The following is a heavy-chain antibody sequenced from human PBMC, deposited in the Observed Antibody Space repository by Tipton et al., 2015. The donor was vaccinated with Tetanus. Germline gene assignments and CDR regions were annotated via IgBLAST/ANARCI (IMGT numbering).Heavy chain of an antibody. J-gene: IGHJ4*02. CDR2: IYFSGDP. Sequence: TLSLTCTVSGVSIADNSNYWGWIRQPPGKGLEWIGGIYFSGDPYSNPSLKSRVTMSVDTSRNQFSLRLSSVTAADTAVYYCARHNSGYFTFFDYWGQGTLVTVSS. V-gene: IGHV4-39*01. CDR3: ARHNSGYFTFFDY. D-gene: IGHD3-3*01. CDR1: GVSIADNSNY.